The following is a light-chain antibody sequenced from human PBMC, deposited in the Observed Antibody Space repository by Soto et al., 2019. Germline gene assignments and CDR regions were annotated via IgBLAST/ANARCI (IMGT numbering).Light chain of an antibody. V-gene: IGKV3-20*01. CDR2: GAS. Sequence: VLTQSPATLSLSPGEGATLSCRASQSVSSSYLAWYQQKPGQAPRLLIYGASSRATGIPDRFSGSGSGTDFTLTISRLEPEDFAVYYCQQYGSSPPWTFGQGTKV. CDR1: QSVSSSY. CDR3: QQYGSSPPWT. J-gene: IGKJ1*01.